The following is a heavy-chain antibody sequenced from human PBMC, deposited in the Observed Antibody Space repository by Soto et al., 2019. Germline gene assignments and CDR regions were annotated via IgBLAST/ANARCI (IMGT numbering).Heavy chain of an antibody. CDR3: ARGSVLMMYAILWFDP. V-gene: IGHV4-59*12. J-gene: IGHJ5*02. CDR2: IYYSGST. D-gene: IGHD2-8*01. Sequence: SETLSLTCTVSGGSISSYYWSWIRQSPGKGLEWIGYIYYSGSTYYNPSLKSRVTISVDTSKNQFSLKLSSVTAADTAVYYCARGSVLMMYAILWFDPWGQGTLVTVSS. CDR1: GGSISSYY.